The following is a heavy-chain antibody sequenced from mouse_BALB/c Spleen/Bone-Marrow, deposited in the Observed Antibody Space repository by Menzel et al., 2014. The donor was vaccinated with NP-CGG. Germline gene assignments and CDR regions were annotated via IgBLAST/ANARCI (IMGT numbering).Heavy chain of an antibody. CDR3: ARSRYVPMDY. CDR1: GLSFTGYY. CDR2: INPFIGAT. Sequence: EAHLQQSGPELVKPGASVKISCKASGLSFTGYYMHRVKQSLVKSLEWIGRINPFIGATSYSQNFKDKTSLTVDKYSSTSYMELHILTFDGSAVYYCARSRYVPMDYWGQGTSVTVSS. D-gene: IGHD2-12*01. J-gene: IGHJ4*01. V-gene: IGHV1-26*01.